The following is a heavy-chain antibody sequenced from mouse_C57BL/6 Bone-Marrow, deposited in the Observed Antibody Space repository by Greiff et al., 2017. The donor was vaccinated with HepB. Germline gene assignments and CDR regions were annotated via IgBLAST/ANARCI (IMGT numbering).Heavy chain of an antibody. CDR3: ARKRILRGYFDV. D-gene: IGHD1-1*01. CDR1: GYSITSGYY. V-gene: IGHV3-6*01. Sequence: EVQVVESGPGLVKPSQSLSLTCSVTGYSITSGYYWNWIRQFPGNKLEWMGYISYDGSNNYNPSLKNRISITRDTSKNQFFLKLNSVTTEDTATYYCARKRILRGYFDVWGTGTTVTVSS. J-gene: IGHJ1*03. CDR2: ISYDGSN.